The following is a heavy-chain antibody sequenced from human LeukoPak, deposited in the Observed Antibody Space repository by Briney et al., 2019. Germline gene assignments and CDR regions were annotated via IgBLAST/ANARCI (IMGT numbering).Heavy chain of an antibody. V-gene: IGHV3-21*01. D-gene: IGHD5-18*01. J-gene: IGHJ5*02. CDR2: ITGDSNYI. CDR3: VREDTESFDV. CDR1: GFTFTTYT. Sequence: PGGSLRLSCAASGFTFTTYTMNWVRQAPGRGLDWVSSITGDSNYIFYADSVKGRFTVSRDNAKSSLYLHMNSLGAEDTALYYCVREDTESFDVWGRGALVTVSS.